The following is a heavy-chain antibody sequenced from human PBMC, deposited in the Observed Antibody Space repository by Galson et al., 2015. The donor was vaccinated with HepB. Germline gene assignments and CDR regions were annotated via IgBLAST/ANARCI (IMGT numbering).Heavy chain of an antibody. CDR3: ARGRRSVSGRLGGMAHFFDD. Sequence: ETLSLTCSVSGASVNTNSYCWGWIRQSPGGGLEWIASVYYSGDTSYNPSLKSRLTVSLDTAKNQISMKLASVTAADTATYYCARGRRSVSGRLGGMAHFFDDWGKGSLVSVSS. D-gene: IGHD3-3*01. V-gene: IGHV4-39*07. CDR2: VYYSGDT. J-gene: IGHJ4*02. CDR1: GASVNTNSYC.